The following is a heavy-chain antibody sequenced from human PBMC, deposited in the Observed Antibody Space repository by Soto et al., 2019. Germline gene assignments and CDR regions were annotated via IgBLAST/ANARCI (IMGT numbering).Heavy chain of an antibody. CDR1: SGSISSSNL. J-gene: IGHJ4*02. V-gene: IGHV4-4*02. CDR3: ARVDSAVAGTGGLY. D-gene: IGHD6-19*01. CDR2: IYHSGST. Sequence: TSETLSLTCAVSSGSISSSNLWSWVRQPPGKGLEWIGEIYHSGSTNYNPSLKSRVTISVDKSKNQFSLKLSSVTAADTAVYYCARVDSAVAGTGGLYWGQGTLVTVSS.